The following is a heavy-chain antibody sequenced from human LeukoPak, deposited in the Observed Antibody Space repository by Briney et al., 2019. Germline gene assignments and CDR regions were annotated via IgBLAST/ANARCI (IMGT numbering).Heavy chain of an antibody. V-gene: IGHV1-2*06. CDR1: GYTFTGYY. J-gene: IGHJ4*02. CDR3: ARYYGSGSYYDY. CDR2: INPNSGGT. D-gene: IGHD3-10*01. Sequence: ASVKVSCKASGYTFTGYYMHWVRQAPGQGLEWMGRINPNSGGTSYAQKFQGRVTMTRDTSISTAYVELSRLRSDDTAVYYCARYYGSGSYYDYWGQGTLVTVSS.